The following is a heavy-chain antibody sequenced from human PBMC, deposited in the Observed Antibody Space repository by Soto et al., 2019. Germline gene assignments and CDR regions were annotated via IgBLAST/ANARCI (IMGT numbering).Heavy chain of an antibody. CDR3: AGMNGDSTDY. Sequence: LGLSCAASGFTFSINYMSWVRQAPGKGLEWVSVIYSGGSTYYADSVKGRFTISGDNSKNTLYLQMNSLRAEETAVYYCAGMNGDSTDYWGQGTLVTVSS. CDR1: GFTFSINY. D-gene: IGHD4-17*01. V-gene: IGHV3-53*01. J-gene: IGHJ4*02. CDR2: IYSGGST.